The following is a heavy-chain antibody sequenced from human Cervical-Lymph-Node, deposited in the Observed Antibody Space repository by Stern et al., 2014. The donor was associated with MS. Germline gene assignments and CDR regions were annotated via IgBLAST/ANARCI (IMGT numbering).Heavy chain of an antibody. Sequence: VQLVESGGGLVQPGGSLRLSCAASGFTFSDYYMSWIRQAPGKGLEWVSYISSRGETKHYADSVKGRFTISRDNTKNSLHLQMNSLRAEDTAVYYCARDNDYGDYAWGQGSLVTVSS. V-gene: IGHV3-11*01. CDR3: ARDNDYGDYA. CDR1: GFTFSDYY. J-gene: IGHJ5*02. D-gene: IGHD4-17*01. CDR2: ISSRGETK.